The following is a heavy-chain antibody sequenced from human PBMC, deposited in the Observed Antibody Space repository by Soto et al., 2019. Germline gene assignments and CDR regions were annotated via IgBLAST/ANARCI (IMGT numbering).Heavy chain of an antibody. Sequence: SVKVSCKAYGGTFSSYTISWVRQAPGQGLERMGRIIPILGIANYAQKFQGRFTITADKSTSTAYMELSSLRSEDTVVYFCAREIIVVVPAPSHWFDPWGQGTLVTVSS. D-gene: IGHD2-2*01. J-gene: IGHJ5*02. CDR1: GGTFSSYT. CDR3: AREIIVVVPAPSHWFDP. V-gene: IGHV1-69*04. CDR2: IIPILGIA.